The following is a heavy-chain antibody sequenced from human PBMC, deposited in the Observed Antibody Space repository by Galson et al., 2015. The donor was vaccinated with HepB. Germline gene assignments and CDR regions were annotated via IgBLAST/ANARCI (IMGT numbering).Heavy chain of an antibody. CDR2: IKQDGSEK. Sequence: SLRLSCAASGFTSNNFWMSWVRQAPGKGLEWVANIKQDGSEKYYVDSVKGRFTISRDNAKNSLYLQMNSLRAEDTAVYYCARHYDYVWGSYRIPGGYFDYWGQGTLVTVSP. CDR1: GFTSNNFW. D-gene: IGHD3-16*02. V-gene: IGHV3-7*03. CDR3: ARHYDYVWGSYRIPGGYFDY. J-gene: IGHJ4*02.